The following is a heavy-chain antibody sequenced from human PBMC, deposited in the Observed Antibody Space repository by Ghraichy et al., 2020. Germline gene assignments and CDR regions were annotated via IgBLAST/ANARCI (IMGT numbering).Heavy chain of an antibody. CDR2: ISASGSTV. D-gene: IGHD3-3*01. Sequence: GGSLRLSCEASKFTFSSIEMNWVRQAPGKGLEWISYISASGSTVYYADSVKGRFTTSRDNAEKTLYLQMNGLGDEDTAVYYYARDPPRLPFLQWLSDWGQGSLVTVSS. CDR3: ARDPPRLPFLQWLSD. V-gene: IGHV3-48*03. J-gene: IGHJ4*02. CDR1: KFTFSSIE.